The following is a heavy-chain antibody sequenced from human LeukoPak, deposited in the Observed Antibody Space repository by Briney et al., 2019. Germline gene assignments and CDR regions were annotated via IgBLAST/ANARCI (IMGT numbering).Heavy chain of an antibody. CDR1: GGSISSYY. CDR2: IYNSGSTDYT. V-gene: IGHV4-59*01. D-gene: IGHD4-17*01. Sequence: PSETLSLTCTVSGGSISSYYWSWIRQPPGKGLESIGYIYNSGSTDYTDYNPSLKSRVTMSVDSSKNQFSLRLSSVTAADAAVYYCTRSGYGDHLDFWGQGTLVTVSS. CDR3: TRSGYGDHLDF. J-gene: IGHJ4*02.